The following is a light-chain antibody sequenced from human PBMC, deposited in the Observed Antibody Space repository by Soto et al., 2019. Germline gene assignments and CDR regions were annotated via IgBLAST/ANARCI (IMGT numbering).Light chain of an antibody. CDR3: QQYSSLRT. V-gene: IGKV3-20*01. CDR2: GAS. Sequence: EIVLTQSPGTLSLSPGERATLSCRASQSVSSSYLAWYQQKPGQAPRLLIYGASSRATGIPDRFSGSGSGTDFTLTISRLEPEHFAVYYCQQYSSLRTFGQGTKVEIK. J-gene: IGKJ1*01. CDR1: QSVSSSY.